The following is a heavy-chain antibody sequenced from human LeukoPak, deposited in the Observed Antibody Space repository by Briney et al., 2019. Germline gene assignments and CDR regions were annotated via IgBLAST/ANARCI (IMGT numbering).Heavy chain of an antibody. J-gene: IGHJ4*02. CDR1: GFMFRSSS. CDR2: ISASAGNI. D-gene: IGHD3-10*02. Sequence: GSLRLSCAASGFMFRSSSMSWVRQVPGKGLEWVSTISASAGNIYYADSVKGRSTISGDNSKNTLFLQMNSLRAEDTAIYYCAKRPAAVRGVIPYVDYWGQGTLVTVSS. V-gene: IGHV3-23*01. CDR3: AKRPAAVRGVIPYVDY.